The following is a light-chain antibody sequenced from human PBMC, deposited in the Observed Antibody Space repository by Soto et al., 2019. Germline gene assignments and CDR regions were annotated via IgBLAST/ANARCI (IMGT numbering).Light chain of an antibody. J-gene: IGKJ2*01. CDR1: QSVTNNY. V-gene: IGKV3-20*01. CDR3: QQYSSLPHT. CDR2: GVS. Sequence: ESVLTQSPGTLSLSPGERATLSCRATQSVTNNYFAWYQQKPGQSPRLLIYGVSSRATDIPDRFIGSGSGTDFTLTISRLEPEDFVVYYCQQYSSLPHTFGQGTKLEVK.